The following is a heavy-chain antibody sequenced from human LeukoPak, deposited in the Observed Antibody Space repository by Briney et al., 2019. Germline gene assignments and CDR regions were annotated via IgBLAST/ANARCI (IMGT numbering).Heavy chain of an antibody. Sequence: ASVKVSCKDSGYTFTSYAMHWVRQAPGQRLEWMGWINAGNGNTKYSQKFQGRVTITRDTSASTAYMELSSLRSEGTAVYYCARSLSRTTGVDYWGQGTLVTVSS. CDR2: INAGNGNT. D-gene: IGHD4-17*01. CDR1: GYTFTSYA. V-gene: IGHV1-3*01. CDR3: ARSLSRTTGVDY. J-gene: IGHJ4*02.